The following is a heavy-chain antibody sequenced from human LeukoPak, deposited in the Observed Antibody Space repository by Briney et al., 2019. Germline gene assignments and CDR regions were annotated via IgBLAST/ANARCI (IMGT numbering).Heavy chain of an antibody. D-gene: IGHD2-2*01. V-gene: IGHV1-69*04. Sequence: SVKVSCKASGGTFSSYAISWVRQAPGQGLEWMGRIIPILGIANYAQKFQGRVTITADKSTSTAYMELSSLRAEDTAVYYCARDFEYCSSTSCSTRYGMDVWGQGTTVTVSS. CDR2: IIPILGIA. J-gene: IGHJ6*02. CDR3: ARDFEYCSSTSCSTRYGMDV. CDR1: GGTFSSYA.